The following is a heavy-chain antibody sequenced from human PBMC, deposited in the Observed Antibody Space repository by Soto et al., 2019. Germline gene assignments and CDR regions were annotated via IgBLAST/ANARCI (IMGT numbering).Heavy chain of an antibody. J-gene: IGHJ4*02. D-gene: IGHD2-21*02. CDR2: ISYDSTKT. V-gene: IGHV3-30*18. CDR1: GFTFNSYG. CDR3: AKVGVEYCGGDCYSDY. Sequence: QVQLVESGGGVVQPGRSLRLSCAASGFTFNSYGMHWVRQGPGNGLEWVAFISYDSTKTYYADSVKGRFTISRDNSNSALYVQMNSLTGEDTAVYYCAKVGVEYCGGDCYSDYWGQGTRVTVSS.